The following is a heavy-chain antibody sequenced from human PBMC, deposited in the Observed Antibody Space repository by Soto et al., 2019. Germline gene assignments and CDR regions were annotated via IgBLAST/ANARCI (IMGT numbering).Heavy chain of an antibody. CDR3: AAVTYYYDSSDAFDI. CDR1: GFTFTSSA. D-gene: IGHD3-22*01. V-gene: IGHV1-58*01. Sequence: SVKVSCKASGFTFTSSAVQWVRQARGQRLEWIGWIVVGSGNTNYAQKFQERVTITRDMSTSTAYMELSSLSSEDTAVYYCAAVTYYYDSSDAFDIWGQGTMVTVSS. J-gene: IGHJ3*02. CDR2: IVVGSGNT.